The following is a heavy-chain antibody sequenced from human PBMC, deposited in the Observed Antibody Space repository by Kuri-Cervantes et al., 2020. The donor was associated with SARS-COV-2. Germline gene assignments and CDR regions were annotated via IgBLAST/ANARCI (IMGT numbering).Heavy chain of an antibody. V-gene: IGHV4-31*03. CDR1: GGSISSGGYY. CDR2: IYYSGST. J-gene: IGHJ5*02. Sequence: SETLSLTCTVSGGSISSGGYYWSWIRQHPGKGLEWIGNIYYSGSTYYNPSLKSRVIISVDTSKNQFSLKLTSVTAADTAVYYCARDGGFEGLFHWLDPWGQGTLVIVSS. D-gene: IGHD3-10*01. CDR3: ARDGGFEGLFHWLDP.